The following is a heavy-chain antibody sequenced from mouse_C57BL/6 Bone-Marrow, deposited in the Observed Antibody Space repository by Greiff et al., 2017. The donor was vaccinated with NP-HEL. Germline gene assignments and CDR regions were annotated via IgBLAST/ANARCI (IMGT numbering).Heavy chain of an antibody. V-gene: IGHV1-4*01. Sequence: QVQLQQSGAELARPGASVKMSCKASGYTFTSYTMHWVKQRPGQGLEWIGYINPSSGYTKYNQKFKDKATLTADKSSSTAYMQLSSLTSEDSAVYYCARYYDDDALYAMDYWGQGTSVTVSS. CDR1: GYTFTSYT. J-gene: IGHJ4*01. D-gene: IGHD2-4*01. CDR3: ARYYDDDALYAMDY. CDR2: INPSSGYT.